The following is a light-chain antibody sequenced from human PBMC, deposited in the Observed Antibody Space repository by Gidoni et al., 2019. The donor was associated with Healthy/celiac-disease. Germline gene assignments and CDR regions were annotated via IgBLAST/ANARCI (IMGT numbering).Light chain of an antibody. J-gene: IGKJ2*01. V-gene: IGKV4-1*01. CDR2: WAS. Sequence: DIVMTQSPDSLAVSLGERATINCKSSQSVLYSSNNKNYLAWYQQKPGQPPKLLIYWASTRESGVSDRFGGSGSGTDFTLTISSLQAEDVAVFYCQQYYSTPYTFXXXTKLEIK. CDR1: QSVLYSSNNKNY. CDR3: QQYYSTPYT.